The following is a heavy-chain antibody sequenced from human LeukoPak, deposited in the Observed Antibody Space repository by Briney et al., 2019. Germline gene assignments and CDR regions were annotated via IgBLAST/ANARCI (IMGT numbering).Heavy chain of an antibody. CDR2: MYSSGST. CDR3: ARDDYYYYYMDV. CDR1: GGSISSGGYY. J-gene: IGHJ6*03. V-gene: IGHV4-61*09. Sequence: SETLSLTCTVSGGSISSGGYYWTWIRRPAGKGLEWIGHMYSSGSTSYNPSLKSRVTISVDTSKKQFSLKLSSVTAADTAVYYCARDDYYYYYMDVWGKGTTVTVSS.